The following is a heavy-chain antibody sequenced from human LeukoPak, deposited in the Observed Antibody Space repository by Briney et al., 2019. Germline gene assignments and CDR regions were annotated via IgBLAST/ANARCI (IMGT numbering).Heavy chain of an antibody. D-gene: IGHD2-15*01. Sequence: GGSLRLSCAASGFTFSSYAMHWVRQAPGKGLEYVSAISSNGGSPYYEASVKGRFNISRDNYKNTLYLQMSSLRAEDMAVYYCAREYCIGGNCQYYFDYWGQGTLVTVSS. CDR2: ISSNGGSP. CDR1: GFTFSSYA. J-gene: IGHJ4*02. CDR3: AREYCIGGNCQYYFDY. V-gene: IGHV3-64*02.